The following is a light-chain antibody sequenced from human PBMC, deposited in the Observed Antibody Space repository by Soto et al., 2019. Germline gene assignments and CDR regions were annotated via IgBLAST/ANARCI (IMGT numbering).Light chain of an antibody. J-gene: IGKJ4*01. V-gene: IGKV3-20*01. CDR2: LAS. CDR3: QQYESSPLP. CDR1: QSVSSSF. Sequence: EIVLTQSPDTLSLSPGERATLSCRASQSVSSSFLAWYHQKPGQAPRLLLYLASSRPTGIQDRFTGSGSGTDFTLTISRLEPEDVAVYYCQQYESSPLPFGGGTKVEIK.